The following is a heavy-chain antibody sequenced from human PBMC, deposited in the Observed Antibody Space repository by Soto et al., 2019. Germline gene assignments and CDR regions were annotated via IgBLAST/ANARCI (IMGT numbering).Heavy chain of an antibody. V-gene: IGHV3-30-3*01. CDR2: ISYDGNST. Sequence: PGGSLRLSCAASRFTFSSYAMHWVRQAPGKGLEWVAVISYDGNSTYYADSLKGRFTVSRDNSKNTLYLQMNSLRAEDTAVYFCARGSSGWYYFDYWGRGTLVTVSS. CDR3: ARGSSGWYYFDY. D-gene: IGHD6-19*01. J-gene: IGHJ4*02. CDR1: RFTFSSYA.